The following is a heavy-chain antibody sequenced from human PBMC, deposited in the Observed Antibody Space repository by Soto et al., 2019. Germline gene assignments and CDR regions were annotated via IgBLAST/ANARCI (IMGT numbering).Heavy chain of an antibody. Sequence: QVQLVQSGAEVKKPGASVKVSCKASGYTFTSYGISWVRQAPGQGLEWMGWISAYNGNTNYAQKLQGRVTMTTDTSTSTAYMELRSLRSDDTAVYYCARWKAATRVLNYYYYYMDVWGKGTTVTVSS. D-gene: IGHD2-15*01. V-gene: IGHV1-18*01. CDR2: ISAYNGNT. CDR1: GYTFTSYG. CDR3: ARWKAATRVLNYYYYYMDV. J-gene: IGHJ6*03.